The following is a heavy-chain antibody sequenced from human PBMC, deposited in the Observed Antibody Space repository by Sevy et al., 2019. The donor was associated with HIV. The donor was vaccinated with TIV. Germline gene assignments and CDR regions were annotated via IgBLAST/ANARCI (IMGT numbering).Heavy chain of an antibody. J-gene: IGHJ6*02. CDR2: IYSGGST. Sequence: GGSLRLSCAASGFTVISNYMSWVRQAPGKGLEWVSVIYSGGSTYYADSVKGRFTISRDNSKNTLYLQMNSLRAEDTAVYYCARDLEKYGSGSYLRMDVWGQGTTVTVSS. CDR1: GFTVISNY. D-gene: IGHD3-10*01. CDR3: ARDLEKYGSGSYLRMDV. V-gene: IGHV3-66*01.